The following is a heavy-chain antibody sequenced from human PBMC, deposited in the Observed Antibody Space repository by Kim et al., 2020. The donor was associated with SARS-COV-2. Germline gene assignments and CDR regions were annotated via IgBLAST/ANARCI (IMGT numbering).Heavy chain of an antibody. V-gene: IGHV4-39*01. D-gene: IGHD6-19*01. J-gene: IGHJ6*03. Sequence: SQTLSLTCTVSGGSLSSSSYYWGWIRQPPGKGLEWIGTAYYIGNTYYNPSLKSRVTISLDTSKNQFSLKLGSVTAADTAVYYCARHQRYSSGWSVAFYYYYMDVWGKGTTVTVSS. CDR3: ARHQRYSSGWSVAFYYYYMDV. CDR2: AYYIGNT. CDR1: GGSLSSSSYY.